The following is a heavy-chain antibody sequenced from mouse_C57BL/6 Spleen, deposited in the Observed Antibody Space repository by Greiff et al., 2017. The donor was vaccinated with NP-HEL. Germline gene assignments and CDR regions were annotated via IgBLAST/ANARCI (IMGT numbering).Heavy chain of an antibody. Sequence: QVQLQQPGPELVKPGASVKISCKASGYAFSSSWMNWVKQRPGKGLEWIGRIYPGDGDTNYNGKFKGKATLTADKSSSTAYMQLSSLTSEDSAVYFCAREGDYGSSYVNFDYWGQGTTLTVSS. J-gene: IGHJ2*01. CDR1: GYAFSSSW. CDR2: IYPGDGDT. D-gene: IGHD1-1*01. V-gene: IGHV1-82*01. CDR3: AREGDYGSSYVNFDY.